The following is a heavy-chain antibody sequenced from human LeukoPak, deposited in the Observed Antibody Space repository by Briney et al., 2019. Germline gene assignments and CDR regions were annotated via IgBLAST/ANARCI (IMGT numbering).Heavy chain of an antibody. V-gene: IGHV4-34*01. CDR1: GGSFSGYY. CDR2: INHSGST. CDR3: ARRSYSASFDP. Sequence: PSETLSLTCAVYGGSFSGYYWSWIRQPPGKGLEWIGEINHSGSTNYNPSLKSRVNIYIDISKNQFSLKLRSVTAADTAVYYCARRSYSASFDPWGQGSLVTVSS. D-gene: IGHD2-21*01. J-gene: IGHJ5*02.